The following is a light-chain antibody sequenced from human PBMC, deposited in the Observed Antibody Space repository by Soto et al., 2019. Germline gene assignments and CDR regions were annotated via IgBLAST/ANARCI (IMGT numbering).Light chain of an antibody. J-gene: IGKJ1*01. Sequence: QSALTISFPPGARATLSCRASQSVRSGYVAWYQQKPGQAPRLLIYAASSRAAGIADRFRGSGSGRDFTLTISRLEPEDFAVYHCQQYGSLSWTFGQGPKVDIK. CDR2: AAS. V-gene: IGKV3-20*01. CDR1: QSVRSGY. CDR3: QQYGSLSWT.